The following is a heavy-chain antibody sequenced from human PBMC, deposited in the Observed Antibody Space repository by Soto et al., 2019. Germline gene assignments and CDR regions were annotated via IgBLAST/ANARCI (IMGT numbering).Heavy chain of an antibody. CDR1: GYTFTSYG. V-gene: IGHV1-18*01. D-gene: IGHD6-13*01. J-gene: IGHJ4*02. CDR3: ARDRGGYSSGWYFHYEGVVGCDY. CDR2: ISAYNGNT. Sequence: QVQLVQSGAEVKKPGASVKVSCKASGYTFTSYGISWVRQAPGQGLEWMGWISAYNGNTNYAQKLQGRVTMTTDTSTGPADREVRSRRSDDTAVYYCARDRGGYSSGWYFHYEGVVGCDYWGQGTLVTVSS.